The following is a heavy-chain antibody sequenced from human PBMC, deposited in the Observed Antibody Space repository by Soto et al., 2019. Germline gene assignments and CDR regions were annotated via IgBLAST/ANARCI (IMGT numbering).Heavy chain of an antibody. CDR2: ISYDGSNK. CDR3: ARDTPGEYNWNYLFNY. J-gene: IGHJ4*02. Sequence: QVQLVESGGGVVQPGRSLRLSCAASGFTFSSYAMHWVRQAPGKGLEWVAVISYDGSNKYYADSVKGRFTISRDNSKNPLYLQMNSLRAEDTAVYYCARDTPGEYNWNYLFNYWGQGTLVTVSS. V-gene: IGHV3-30-3*01. CDR1: GFTFSSYA. D-gene: IGHD1-7*01.